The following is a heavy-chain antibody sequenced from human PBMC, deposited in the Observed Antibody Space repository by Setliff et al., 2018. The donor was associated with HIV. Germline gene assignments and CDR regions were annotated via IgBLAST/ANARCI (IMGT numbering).Heavy chain of an antibody. CDR3: ARIPQLLDYAMDV. J-gene: IGHJ6*02. CDR1: GGSIRSHY. V-gene: IGHV4-4*09. CDR2: IFHSGST. D-gene: IGHD2-2*01. Sequence: NPSETLSLTCTVSGGSIRSHYWSWIRRAPGKGLEWIVYIFHSGSTYYNPSLKSRVTISVDRSKNQFSLNVTSVTAADTAVYYCARIPQLLDYAMDVWGQGTTVTVSS.